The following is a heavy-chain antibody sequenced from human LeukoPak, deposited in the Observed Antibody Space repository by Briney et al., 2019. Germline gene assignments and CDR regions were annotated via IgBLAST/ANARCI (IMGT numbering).Heavy chain of an antibody. J-gene: IGHJ1*01. D-gene: IGHD2-15*01. CDR2: IYTSGST. Sequence: SETLSLTCTVSGGSIRSYYWSWIRQPAGKGLEWIGRIYTSGSTNYNPSLKSRVIMSVDTSKNQFSLKLSSVTAADTAVYYCARAMRENRYCSGGSCPSPKYFQHWGQGTLVTVSS. V-gene: IGHV4-4*07. CDR1: GGSIRSYY. CDR3: ARAMRENRYCSGGSCPSPKYFQH.